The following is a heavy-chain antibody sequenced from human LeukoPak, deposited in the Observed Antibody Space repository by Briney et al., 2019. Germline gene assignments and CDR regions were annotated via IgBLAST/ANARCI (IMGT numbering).Heavy chain of an antibody. D-gene: IGHD3-10*01. V-gene: IGHV4-59*08. CDR3: ARSSGSYYMRASIDN. CDR1: GGSISSFY. CDR2: IHYSGST. Sequence: PSETLSVTCTISGGSISSFYWTWIRQPPGKGLEWIGYIHYSGSTKYNPSLKSRVTISVYTSKNQFSLKLSSVTAADTAVYYCARSSGSYYMRASIDNWGQGTLVTVSS. J-gene: IGHJ4*02.